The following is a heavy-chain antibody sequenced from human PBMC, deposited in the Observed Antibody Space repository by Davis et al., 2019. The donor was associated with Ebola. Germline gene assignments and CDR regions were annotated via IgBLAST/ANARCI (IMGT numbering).Heavy chain of an antibody. CDR1: GFTFGDYA. V-gene: IGHV3-49*04. J-gene: IGHJ4*02. CDR3: TCTVTTTGDY. D-gene: IGHD4-17*01. CDR2: IRSKAYGGTT. Sequence: GGSLRLSCTASGFTFGDYAMSWVRQAPGKGLEWVGFIRSKAYGGTTEYAASVKGRFTISRDDSKSIAYLQMNSLKTEDTAVYYCTCTVTTTGDYWGQGTLVTVSS.